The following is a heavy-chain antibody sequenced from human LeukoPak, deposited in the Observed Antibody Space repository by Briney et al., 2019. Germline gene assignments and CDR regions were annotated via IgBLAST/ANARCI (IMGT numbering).Heavy chain of an antibody. CDR1: GGSFSGYY. D-gene: IGHD2-2*01. V-gene: IGHV4-34*01. Sequence: PSETLSLTCAVYGGSFSGYYWSWIRQPPGKGLEWIGEINHSGSTNYNPSLKSRVTISVDTSKNQFSLKLSSVTAADTAVFYCARRRPGYCSSTSCSHSNWFDPWGQGTLVTVSS. CDR3: ARRRPGYCSSTSCSHSNWFDP. J-gene: IGHJ5*02. CDR2: INHSGST.